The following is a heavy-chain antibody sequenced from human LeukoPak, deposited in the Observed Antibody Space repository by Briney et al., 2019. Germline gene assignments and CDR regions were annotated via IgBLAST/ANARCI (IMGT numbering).Heavy chain of an antibody. Sequence: SGTLSLTCAVSGDSISSTNWWSWVRQPPGQGLEWIGEISLSGLTNYNPSLKSRVTMSLDKSKNHLSLNLTSVTAADTAVYYCSRESGAFSPFGYWGQGTLVTVSS. J-gene: IGHJ4*02. CDR1: GDSISSTNW. CDR3: SRESGAFSPFGY. V-gene: IGHV4-4*02. D-gene: IGHD1-26*01. CDR2: ISLSGLT.